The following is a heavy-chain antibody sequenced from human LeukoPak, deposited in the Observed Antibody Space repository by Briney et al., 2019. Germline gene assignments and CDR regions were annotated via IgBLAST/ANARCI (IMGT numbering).Heavy chain of an antibody. CDR3: ARRRRSTIFGVVILNDAFDI. J-gene: IGHJ3*02. CDR1: GGSISSYY. Sequence: PSETLSITCTVSGGSISSYYWSWIRQPPGKGLEWIGYIYYSGSTNYNPSLKSRVTISVDTSKNQFSLKLSSVTAADTAVYYCARRRRSTIFGVVILNDAFDIWGQGTMVTVSS. V-gene: IGHV4-59*12. D-gene: IGHD3-3*01. CDR2: IYYSGST.